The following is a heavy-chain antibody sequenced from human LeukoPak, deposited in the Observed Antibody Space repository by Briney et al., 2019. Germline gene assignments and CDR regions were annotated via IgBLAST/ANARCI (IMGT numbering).Heavy chain of an antibody. Sequence: ASVKVSCKVSGYTLTELSMHWIRQAPGKGLEWMGGFDPKDGATVYARKFQGRLTMTEDTSTATAYMELSSLTSEDTAVYFCYDSTYWGQGTLVTVSS. CDR3: YDSTY. V-gene: IGHV1-24*01. CDR1: GYTLTELS. D-gene: IGHD3-22*01. J-gene: IGHJ4*02. CDR2: FDPKDGAT.